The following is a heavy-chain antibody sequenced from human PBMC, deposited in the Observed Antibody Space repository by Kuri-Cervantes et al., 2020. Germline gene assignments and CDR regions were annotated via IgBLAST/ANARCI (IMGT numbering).Heavy chain of an antibody. CDR1: GGSISSGDYY. D-gene: IGHD2-2*02. J-gene: IGHJ6*02. Sequence: LRLSCTVSGGSISSGDYYWSWIRQPPGKGLEWIGYIYYSGSTYYNPSLKSRVTISVDTSKNQFSLKLSSVTAADTAVYYCARFGGGYCSSTSCYTRGYYYYYYGMDVWGQGTTVTVSS. V-gene: IGHV4-30-4*01. CDR3: ARFGGGYCSSTSCYTRGYYYYYYGMDV. CDR2: IYYSGST.